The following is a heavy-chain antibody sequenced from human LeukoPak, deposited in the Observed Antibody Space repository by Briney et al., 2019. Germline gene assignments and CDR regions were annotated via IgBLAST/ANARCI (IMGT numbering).Heavy chain of an antibody. CDR1: GFTFSSYA. J-gene: IGHJ4*02. V-gene: IGHV3-23*01. CDR2: ISGSGGST. D-gene: IGHD4-17*01. Sequence: GGSLRLSCAASGFTFSSYAMSWVRQAPGKGLEWVSAISGSGGSTYYAGSVKGRFTISRDNSKNTLYLQMNSLRAEDTAVYYCARVRGYGDYPDYWGQGILVTVSS. CDR3: ARVRGYGDYPDY.